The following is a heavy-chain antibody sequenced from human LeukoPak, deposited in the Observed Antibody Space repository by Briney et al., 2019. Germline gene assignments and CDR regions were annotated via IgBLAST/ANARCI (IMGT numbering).Heavy chain of an antibody. CDR3: ARIHRYCSGGACYVLDN. J-gene: IGHJ4*02. CDR1: GGSVSGYY. D-gene: IGHD2-15*01. V-gene: IGHV4-59*02. Sequence: PSETLSPTCVVSGGSVSGYYWGWIRQPPGRGLEWIGYVYYSGSTNYNPSFKSRITISVDTSRNQFSLQLSSVTAADTAVYYCARIHRYCSGGACYVLDNWGQGTLVAVSS. CDR2: VYYSGST.